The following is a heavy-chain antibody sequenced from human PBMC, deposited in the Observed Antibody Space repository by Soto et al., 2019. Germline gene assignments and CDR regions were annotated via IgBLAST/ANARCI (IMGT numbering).Heavy chain of an antibody. V-gene: IGHV1-3*01. CDR2: INAGNGNT. Sequence: QVQLVQSGAEVKKPGASVKVSCKASGYTFTSYAMHWVRQAPGQRLEWMGWINAGNGNTKYSQKFQGRVTITRDTSASTAYMELSSLRSEDTAVYYCARDGFFGYGVVYYYGMDVWGLGTTVTVSS. CDR3: ARDGFFGYGVVYYYGMDV. CDR1: GYTFTSYA. D-gene: IGHD3-3*01. J-gene: IGHJ6*02.